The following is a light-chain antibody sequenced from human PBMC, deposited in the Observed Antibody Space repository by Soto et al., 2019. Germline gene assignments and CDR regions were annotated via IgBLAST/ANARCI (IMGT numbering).Light chain of an antibody. CDR2: GNN. J-gene: IGLJ1*01. CDR1: SFNIGAGFD. Sequence: QSVLTQPPSVSGAPGQGVTISCTGSSFNIGAGFDVHWYQQLPGTAPKLLIYGNNNRPSGVPDRFSGSKSGTSASLAITGLQAEDEADYYCQSYDSSLSGNYVFGTGTKVPVL. V-gene: IGLV1-40*01. CDR3: QSYDSSLSGNYV.